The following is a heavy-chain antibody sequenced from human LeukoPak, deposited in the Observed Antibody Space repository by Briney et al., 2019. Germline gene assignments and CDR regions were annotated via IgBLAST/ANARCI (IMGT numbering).Heavy chain of an antibody. CDR2: ISGSGGST. CDR3: ARMGSSGYYWGSPYYFDY. CDR1: GFTFSSHA. Sequence: PGGSLRLSCAASGFTFSSHAMSWVRQAPGKGLEWVSAISGSGGSTYSADSVKGRFTISRDNSKNTLYLQMNSLRAEDTAVYYCARMGSSGYYWGSPYYFDYWGQGTLVTVSS. J-gene: IGHJ4*02. D-gene: IGHD3-22*01. V-gene: IGHV3-23*01.